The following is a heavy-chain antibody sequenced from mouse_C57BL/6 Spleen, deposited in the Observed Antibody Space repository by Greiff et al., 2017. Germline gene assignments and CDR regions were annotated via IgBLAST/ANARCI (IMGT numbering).Heavy chain of an antibody. CDR1: GYAFSSSW. Sequence: QVQLKQSGPELVKPGASVKISCKASGYAFSSSWMNWVKQRPGKGLEWIGRIYPGDGDTNYNEKFKGKATLTADKSSSTAYMQLSSLTSEDSAVYFCARSGYYGSSHYFDYWGQGTTLTVSS. D-gene: IGHD1-1*01. CDR2: IYPGDGDT. V-gene: IGHV1-82*01. CDR3: ARSGYYGSSHYFDY. J-gene: IGHJ2*01.